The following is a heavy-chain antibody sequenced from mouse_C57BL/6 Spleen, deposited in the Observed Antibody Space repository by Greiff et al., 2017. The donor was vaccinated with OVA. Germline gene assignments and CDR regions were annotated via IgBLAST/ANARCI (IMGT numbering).Heavy chain of an antibody. CDR2: INPNYGTT. D-gene: IGHD1-1*01. CDR3: AKDNDYYGSTTYWYFDV. CDR1: GYSFTDYN. Sequence: EVQLQESGPELVKPGASVKISCKASGYSFTDYNMNWVKQSNGKSLEWIGVINPNYGTTSYNQKFKGKATLTVDQSSSTAYMQLNSLTSEDSAVYYCAKDNDYYGSTTYWYFDVWGTGTTVTVSS. V-gene: IGHV1-39*01. J-gene: IGHJ1*03.